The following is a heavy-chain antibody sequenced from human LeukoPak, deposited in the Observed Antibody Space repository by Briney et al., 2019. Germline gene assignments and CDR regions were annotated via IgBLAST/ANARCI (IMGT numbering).Heavy chain of an antibody. V-gene: IGHV3-30*04. CDR3: ARDRDGDYSFDY. CDR1: GFTFSSYA. J-gene: IGHJ4*02. D-gene: IGHD4-17*01. CDR2: ISYDGSNK. Sequence: GRSLRLSCAASGFTFSSYAMHWGRQAPGKGLEGGAVISYDGSNKYYADSVKGRFTISRDNSKNTLYLQMNSLRAEDTAVYYCARDRDGDYSFDYWGQGTLVTVSS.